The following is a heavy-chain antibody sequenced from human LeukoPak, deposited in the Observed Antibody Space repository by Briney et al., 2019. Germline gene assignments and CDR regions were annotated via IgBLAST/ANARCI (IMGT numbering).Heavy chain of an antibody. J-gene: IGHJ4*02. V-gene: IGHV4-59*01. CDR2: IYYSGST. CDR1: VGSISSYY. D-gene: IGHD1-1*01. Sequence: SETLSLTCTVSVGSISSYYWSWIRQPPGKGLEWIGYIYYSGSTNYNPSLKSRVTISVDTSKNQFSLKLSSVTAADTAVYYCVRAARGNRNDKTGFEYWGQGTLVTVSS. CDR3: VRAARGNRNDKTGFEY.